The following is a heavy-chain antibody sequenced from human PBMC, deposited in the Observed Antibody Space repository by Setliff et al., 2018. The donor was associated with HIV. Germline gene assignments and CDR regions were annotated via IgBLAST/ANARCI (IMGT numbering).Heavy chain of an antibody. CDR2: VTHSGTT. V-gene: IGHV4-34*01. D-gene: IGHD3-22*01. CDR1: GGSFSGFY. Sequence: KPSETLSLTCAVYGGSFSGFYWTFIRQSPGKGLEWIGEVTHSGTTTYDPSLKSRITISVDTSKNQFSLKLTSVTAADTAVYYCASRVYYYDSNNFLREEGFDPWGQGTLVTVSS. CDR3: ASRVYYYDSNNFLREEGFDP. J-gene: IGHJ5*02.